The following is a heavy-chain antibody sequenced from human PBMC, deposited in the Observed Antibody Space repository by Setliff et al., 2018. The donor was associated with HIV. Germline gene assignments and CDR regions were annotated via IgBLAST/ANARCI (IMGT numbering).Heavy chain of an antibody. CDR3: ARAPYSNYLYYYYYYMDV. D-gene: IGHD4-4*01. CDR1: GGIISSDSFF. Sequence: PSETLSLTCTVSGGIISSDSFFWSWIRQPAGKGLEWIGHIYTSGSTNYNPSLKSRVTISVDTSKNQFSLKLSSVTAADTAVYYCARAPYSNYLYYYYYYMDVWGKGTTVTVSS. J-gene: IGHJ6*03. V-gene: IGHV4-61*09. CDR2: IYTSGST.